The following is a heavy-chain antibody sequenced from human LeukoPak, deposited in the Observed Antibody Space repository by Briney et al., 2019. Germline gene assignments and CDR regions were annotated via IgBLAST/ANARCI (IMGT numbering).Heavy chain of an antibody. CDR1: GFTFGSFS. J-gene: IGHJ4*02. CDR3: AKDVKPDSGRDVDY. Sequence: GGSLRLPCAASGFTFGSFSMNWVRQAPGKGLEWVSAIYPSGDSTYYADSVEGRFTISRDNSRNTLYLQMHSLSAEDTAVYYCAKDVKPDSGRDVDYWGQGTLVTVSS. D-gene: IGHD6-19*01. CDR2: IYPSGDST. V-gene: IGHV3-23*01.